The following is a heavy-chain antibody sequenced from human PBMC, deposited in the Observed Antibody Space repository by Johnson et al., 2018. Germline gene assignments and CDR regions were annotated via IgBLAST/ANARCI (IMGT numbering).Heavy chain of an antibody. D-gene: IGHD4-17*01. CDR1: GFTFSSYW. J-gene: IGHJ1*01. V-gene: IGHV3-7*01. CDR3: ASSDYGDYEYFQH. CDR2: IKQDGSEK. Sequence: VQLVQSGGGLVQPGGSRRLSCAASGFTFSSYWMSWVRQAPGKGLEWVANIKQDGSEKYYVDSVKGRFTISRDNAKNSLYLQRNSLRAEDTAVYYCASSDYGDYEYFQHWGQGTLVTVSS.